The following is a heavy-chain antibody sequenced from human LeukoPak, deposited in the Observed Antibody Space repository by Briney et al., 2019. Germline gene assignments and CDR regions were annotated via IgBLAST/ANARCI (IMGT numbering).Heavy chain of an antibody. CDR3: ARGAEYFQH. CDR1: GFTFSSYE. J-gene: IGHJ1*01. CDR2: ISSSGSTI. V-gene: IGHV3-48*03. Sequence: GGSPRLSCAASGFTFSSYEMNWVRQAPGKGLEWVSYISSSGSTIYYADSVKGRFTISRDNAKNSLYLQMNSLRAEDTAVYYCARGAEYFQHWGQGTLVTVSS.